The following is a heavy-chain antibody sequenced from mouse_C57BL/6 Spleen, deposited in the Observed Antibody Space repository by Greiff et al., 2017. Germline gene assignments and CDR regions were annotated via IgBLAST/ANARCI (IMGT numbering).Heavy chain of an antibody. CDR3: ARYYDSGRYFDV. Sequence: EVMLVESGGGLVQPGGSLSLSCAASGFTFTDYYMSWVRQPPGKALEWLGFIRNKANGYTTEYSAYVKGRFTIYRDNSQSILYLQMNALRAEDSATYCCARYYDSGRYFDVWGTGTTVTVSS. CDR2: IRNKANGYTT. CDR1: GFTFTDYY. D-gene: IGHD2-12*01. J-gene: IGHJ1*03. V-gene: IGHV7-3*01.